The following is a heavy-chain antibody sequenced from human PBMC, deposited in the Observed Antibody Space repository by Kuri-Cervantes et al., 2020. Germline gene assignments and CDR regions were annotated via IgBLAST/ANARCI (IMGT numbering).Heavy chain of an antibody. CDR2: IYSDGST. V-gene: IGHV3-53*01. CDR3: ARWSGTYYDY. D-gene: IGHD3-3*01. CDR1: GFTFSSYS. J-gene: IGHJ4*02. Sequence: GGSLRLSCGASGFTFSSYSMNWVSQAPGKGLEWVLMIYSDGSTYYTDSVKGRFTISRDNSKNTLFLQMNSLRAEDTAVYYCARWSGTYYDYWGQGTVVTVSS.